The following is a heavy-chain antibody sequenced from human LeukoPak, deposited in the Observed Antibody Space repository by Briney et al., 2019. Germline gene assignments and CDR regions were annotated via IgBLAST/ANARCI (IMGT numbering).Heavy chain of an antibody. D-gene: IGHD3-22*01. CDR2: INHSGST. CDR3: ARVSSLYDSSGYTFYYYGMDV. J-gene: IGHJ6*02. V-gene: IGHV4-34*01. Sequence: KPSETLSLTCAVYGGSFSAYHWSWIRQPPGKGLEWIGQINHSGSTNYNPSLKSRVTISVDTSKNQFSLQLSSVTAADTAVYYCARVSSLYDSSGYTFYYYGMDVWGQGTTVTVSS. CDR1: GGSFSAYH.